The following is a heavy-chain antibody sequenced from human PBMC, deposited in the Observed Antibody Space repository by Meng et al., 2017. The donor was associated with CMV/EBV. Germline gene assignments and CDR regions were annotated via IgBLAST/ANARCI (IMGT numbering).Heavy chain of an antibody. CDR2: ISGSGGST. CDR3: AKDFPKGRADYGSGLYYYYGMDV. D-gene: IGHD3-10*01. Sequence: GESLKISCAACGFTFSSYDMHWVRQAPGKGLEWVSAISGSGGSTYYADSVKGRFTISRDNSKNTLYLQMNSLRAEDTAVYYCAKDFPKGRADYGSGLYYYYGMDVWGQGTTVTVSS. V-gene: IGHV3-23*01. J-gene: IGHJ6*02. CDR1: GFTFSSYD.